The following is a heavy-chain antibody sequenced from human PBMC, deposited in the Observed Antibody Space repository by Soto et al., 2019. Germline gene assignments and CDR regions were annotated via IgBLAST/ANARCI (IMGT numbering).Heavy chain of an antibody. CDR2: ISGYNGNT. Sequence: QVQLVQSGAEVKRPGASVKVCCKASGYTFTSYGISWVRQAPGQGLEWVGWISGYNGNTNYAQKLQGRVTMTTDTSTSTAYMDLRSLRSDDTAVYYCARHNSQWPNWFDPWGQGTLVTVSS. J-gene: IGHJ5*02. CDR3: ARHNSQWPNWFDP. D-gene: IGHD1-1*01. CDR1: GYTFTSYG. V-gene: IGHV1-18*01.